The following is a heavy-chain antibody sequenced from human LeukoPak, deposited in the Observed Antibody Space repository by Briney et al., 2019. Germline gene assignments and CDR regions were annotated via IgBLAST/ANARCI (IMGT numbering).Heavy chain of an antibody. CDR3: AAGYSSGWYYFDY. CDR1: GGSISSYY. V-gene: IGHV4-59*01. CDR2: IYYSGSA. D-gene: IGHD6-19*01. J-gene: IGHJ4*02. Sequence: SETLSLTCTVSGGSISSYYWSWIRQPPGKGLEWIVYIYYSGSANYNPSLKSRVTISVDTSKTQFSLKLSSVTAADTAVYYCAAGYSSGWYYFDYWGQGTLVTVSS.